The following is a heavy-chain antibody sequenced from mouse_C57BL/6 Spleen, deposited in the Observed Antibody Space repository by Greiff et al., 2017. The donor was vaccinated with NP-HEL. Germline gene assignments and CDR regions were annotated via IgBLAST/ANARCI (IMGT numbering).Heavy chain of an antibody. CDR3: TTSITRVVAPFAY. V-gene: IGHV14-4*01. CDR1: GFNIKDDY. Sequence: EVMLVESGAELVRPGASVKLSCTASGFNIKDDYMHWVKQRPEQGLEWIGWIDPENGDTEYASKVQGKATITADTSSNTAYLQLSSLTSEDTAVYYCTTSITRVVAPFAYWGQGTLVTVSA. CDR2: IDPENGDT. J-gene: IGHJ3*01. D-gene: IGHD1-1*01.